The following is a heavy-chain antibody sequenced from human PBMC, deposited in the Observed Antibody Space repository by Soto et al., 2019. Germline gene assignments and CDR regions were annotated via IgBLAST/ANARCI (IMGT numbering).Heavy chain of an antibody. D-gene: IGHD3-16*01. V-gene: IGHV4-34*01. Sequence: SETLSLTCAVYCGSFSGYSWSWLRPPPGKVLGWIGEIKHSGRTNYHPSLKSRVTISVDTSTREFSLKLSSVTAADTAVYYCARGRGAENTFYYSFGMDVWGQGTTVTVSS. CDR1: CGSFSGYS. CDR3: ARGRGAENTFYYSFGMDV. CDR2: IKHSGRT. J-gene: IGHJ6*02.